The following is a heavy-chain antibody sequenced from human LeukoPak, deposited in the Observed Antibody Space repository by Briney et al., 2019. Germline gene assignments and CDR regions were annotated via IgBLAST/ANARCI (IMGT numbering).Heavy chain of an antibody. Sequence: PGGSLRLSCAASGFTFSNAWMSWVRQAPGKGLEWVGRIKSKTDGGTTDYAARVEGRFTISRDDSKNTLYLQMNSLKTEDTAVYYCTTHLRLSKQMSYGHHQNYYYYGMDVWGQGTTVTVSS. D-gene: IGHD5-18*01. CDR3: TTHLRLSKQMSYGHHQNYYYYGMDV. CDR1: GFTFSNAW. CDR2: IKSKTDGGTT. J-gene: IGHJ6*02. V-gene: IGHV3-15*01.